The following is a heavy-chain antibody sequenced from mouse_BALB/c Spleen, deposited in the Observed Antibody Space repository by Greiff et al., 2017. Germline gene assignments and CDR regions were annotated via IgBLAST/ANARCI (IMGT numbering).Heavy chain of an antibody. J-gene: IGHJ4*01. V-gene: IGHV3-8*02. CDR1: GDSITSGY. D-gene: IGHD2-4*01. CDR2: ISYSGST. Sequence: EVKLQESGPSLVKPSQTLSLTCSVTGDSITSGYWNWIRKFPGNKLEYMGYISYSGSTYYNPSLKSRISITRDTSKNQYYLQLNSVTTEDTATYYCARLNDYDEESYAMDYWGQGTSVTVSS. CDR3: ARLNDYDEESYAMDY.